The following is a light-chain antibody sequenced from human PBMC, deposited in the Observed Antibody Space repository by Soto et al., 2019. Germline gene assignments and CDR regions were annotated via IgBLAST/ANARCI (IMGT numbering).Light chain of an antibody. V-gene: IGKV3-20*01. CDR3: QQFGSSPPYT. J-gene: IGKJ2*01. CDR2: GAS. Sequence: EMVLTQSPGTLSLSPGERATLSCRASQSVSSTFLAWYQQKPGQAPRLLTYGASSRATGIPDRFSGSGSGTDFTLTISRLEPEDFAVYYCQQFGSSPPYTFGQGTKVEIK. CDR1: QSVSSTF.